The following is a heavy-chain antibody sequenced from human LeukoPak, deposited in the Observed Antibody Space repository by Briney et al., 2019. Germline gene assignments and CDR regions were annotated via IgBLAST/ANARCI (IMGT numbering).Heavy chain of an antibody. D-gene: IGHD6-25*01. J-gene: IGHJ4*02. V-gene: IGHV1-46*01. CDR1: GYTFPNYY. Sequence: SVKASCKASGYTFPNYYMHWVRQAPGQGLEWMGVINPSGANTGYAQKFQGRVSLTRDTSTSTVYTGLSSLRSQDTAVYYCARGPAAANFDYWGQGTLVTVSS. CDR3: ARGPAAANFDY. CDR2: INPSGANT.